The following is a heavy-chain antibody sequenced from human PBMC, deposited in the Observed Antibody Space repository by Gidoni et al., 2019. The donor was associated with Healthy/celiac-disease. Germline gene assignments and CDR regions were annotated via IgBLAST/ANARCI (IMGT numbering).Heavy chain of an antibody. J-gene: IGHJ6*02. V-gene: IGHV3-21*01. CDR2: ISSSSSYI. Sequence: EVQLVESGGGLVKPGGSLRLSCAASGFTFSSYSMNWVRQAPGKGLEWVSSISSSSSYISYADSVKGRFTISRDNAKNSLYLQMNSLRAEDTAVYYCARDQRKDYYYGMDVWGQGTTVTVSS. CDR3: ARDQRKDYYYGMDV. CDR1: GFTFSSYS.